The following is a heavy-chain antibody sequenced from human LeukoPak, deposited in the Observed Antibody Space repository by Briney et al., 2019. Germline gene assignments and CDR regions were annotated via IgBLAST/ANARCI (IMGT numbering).Heavy chain of an antibody. Sequence: SETLSLTCAVYGGSFSGYYWSWVRQPPGKGLEWIGEINHSGSTNYNPSLKSRVTISVDTSKNQFSLKLSSVTAADTAVYYCARAHGGKDIWGQGTMVTVSS. CDR2: INHSGST. D-gene: IGHD4-23*01. J-gene: IGHJ3*02. CDR1: GGSFSGYY. CDR3: ARAHGGKDI. V-gene: IGHV4-34*01.